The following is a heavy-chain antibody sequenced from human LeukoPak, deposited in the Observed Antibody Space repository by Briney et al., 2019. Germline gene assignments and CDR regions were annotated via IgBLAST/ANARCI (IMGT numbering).Heavy chain of an antibody. J-gene: IGHJ5*02. CDR3: ARVHSSGWYWFDP. D-gene: IGHD6-19*01. V-gene: IGHV3-11*05. CDR1: GFTFSDYY. CDR2: ISSSSSYT. Sequence: GGSLRLSCAASGFTFSDYYMSWIRQAPGQGLEWVSYISSSSSYTNYADSVKGRFTISRDNAKNSLYLQMNSLRAEDTAVYHCARVHSSGWYWFDPWGQGTLVTVSS.